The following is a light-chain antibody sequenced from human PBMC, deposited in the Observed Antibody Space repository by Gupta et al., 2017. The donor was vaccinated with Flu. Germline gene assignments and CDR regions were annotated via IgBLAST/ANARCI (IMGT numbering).Light chain of an antibody. J-gene: IGLJ3*02. CDR3: ATWDDSVNGRV. Sequence: QSVLTQPPSASGTPGQRVTMSCSGSSSNIGSNTVDWYQQLPGTAPKLLIYRDNQRPSGVPDRFSSSKSGTSASLAISGLQSEDEADYYCATWDDSVNGRVFGGGTRLTV. V-gene: IGLV1-44*01. CDR1: SSNIGSNT. CDR2: RDN.